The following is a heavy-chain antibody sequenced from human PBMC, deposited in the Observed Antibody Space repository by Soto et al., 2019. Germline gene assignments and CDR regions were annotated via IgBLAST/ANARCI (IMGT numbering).Heavy chain of an antibody. D-gene: IGHD3-22*01. CDR2: IYYSGAT. CDR1: GGSIGRTAYY. CDR3: GRYVDTSDRPYFCH. Sequence: TSETVSLTXTVSGGSIGRTAYYWGWLRQPPGQGLEWIGTIYYSGATYYNPSLKSRLTISVDTSKNQFSLKLTSVTAADTAVYYCGRYVDTSDRPYFCHWGQGTLVTVSS. V-gene: IGHV4-39*01. J-gene: IGHJ1*01.